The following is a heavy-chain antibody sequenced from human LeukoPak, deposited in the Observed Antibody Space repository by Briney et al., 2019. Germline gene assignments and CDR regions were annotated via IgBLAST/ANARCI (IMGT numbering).Heavy chain of an antibody. CDR1: GFTFSRYG. CDR3: AKCNLDNCREGFDI. CDR2: TSESGGST. D-gene: IGHD2/OR15-2a*01. J-gene: IGHJ3*02. Sequence: GGSLRLSCAASGFTFSRYGMSWVRQAPGKGLEWVSATSESGGSTYYADTVEGRFTISRDNSKNTLFLQMNSLRAEDTAVYYCAKCNLDNCREGFDIWGQGTMVTVSS. V-gene: IGHV3-23*01.